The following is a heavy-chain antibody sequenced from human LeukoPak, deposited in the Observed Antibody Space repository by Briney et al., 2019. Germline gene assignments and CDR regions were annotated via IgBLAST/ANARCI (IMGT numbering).Heavy chain of an antibody. V-gene: IGHV4-34*01. CDR3: ARIAAGLVTYYYYGMDV. Sequence: SETLSLTCAVYGGSFSGYYWSWIRQPPGKGLGWIGEINHSGSTNYNPSLKSRVTISVDTSKNQFSLKLSSVTAADTAVYYCARIAAGLVTYYYYGMDVWGQGTTVTVSS. CDR2: INHSGST. J-gene: IGHJ6*02. CDR1: GGSFSGYY. D-gene: IGHD6-13*01.